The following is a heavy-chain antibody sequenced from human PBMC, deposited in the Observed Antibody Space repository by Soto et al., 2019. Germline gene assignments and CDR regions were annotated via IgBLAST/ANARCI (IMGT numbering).Heavy chain of an antibody. Sequence: GGSLRLSCVASGFTFSDYGMHWVRRAPGKGLEWVAVVSFDGSNQYSADPVKGRFTISRDNSKDTLYLQMNSLRAEDTAVYYCAKDISMDVWGQGTTVTVSS. CDR2: VSFDGSNQ. V-gene: IGHV3-30*18. CDR3: AKDISMDV. D-gene: IGHD3-10*01. J-gene: IGHJ6*02. CDR1: GFTFSDYG.